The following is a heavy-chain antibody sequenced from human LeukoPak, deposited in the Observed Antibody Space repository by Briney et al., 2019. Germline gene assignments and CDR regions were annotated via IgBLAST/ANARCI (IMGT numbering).Heavy chain of an antibody. Sequence: GASVKVSCKASGYTFTSYGISWVRQAPGQGLEWMGWISAYNGNTNYAQKLQGRVTMTTDTSTSTAYMELRSLRSDDTAVYYCARGAMITFGGVIPRYFDYWGQGPWSPSPQ. V-gene: IGHV1-18*01. CDR1: GYTFTSYG. D-gene: IGHD3-16*02. CDR3: ARGAMITFGGVIPRYFDY. J-gene: IGHJ4*02. CDR2: ISAYNGNT.